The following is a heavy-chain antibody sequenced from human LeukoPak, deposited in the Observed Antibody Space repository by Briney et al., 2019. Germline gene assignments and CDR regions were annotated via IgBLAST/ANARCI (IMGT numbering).Heavy chain of an antibody. D-gene: IGHD5-18*01. CDR3: AREVDTAMVFRYYYYGMDV. Sequence: SETLSLTCAVYGGSFSGYYWSWIRQPPGKGLEWIGEINHSGGTNYNPSLKSRFTISVDTSKNQFSLQLNSVTPEDTAVYYCAREVDTAMVFRYYYYGMDVWGQGTTVTVSS. CDR1: GGSFSGYY. J-gene: IGHJ6*02. V-gene: IGHV4-34*01. CDR2: INHSGGT.